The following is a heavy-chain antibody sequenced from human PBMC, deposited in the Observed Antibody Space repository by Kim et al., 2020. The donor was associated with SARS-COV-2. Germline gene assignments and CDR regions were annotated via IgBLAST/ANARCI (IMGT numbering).Heavy chain of an antibody. D-gene: IGHD3-22*01. J-gene: IGHJ3*02. V-gene: IGHV3-64*01. CDR1: GFTFSSYA. CDR2: ISSNGGST. Sequence: GGSLRLSCAASGFTFSSYAMHWVRQAPGKGLEYVSAISSNGGSTYYANSVKGRFTISRDNSKNTLYLQMGSLRAEDMAVYYCASDSSGYYYVRGTAFDIWGEGRLVTVSS. CDR3: ASDSSGYYYVRGTAFDI.